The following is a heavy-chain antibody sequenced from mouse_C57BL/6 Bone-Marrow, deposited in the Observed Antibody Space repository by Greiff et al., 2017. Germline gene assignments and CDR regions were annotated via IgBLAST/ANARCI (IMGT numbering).Heavy chain of an antibody. CDR3: ARERYDYYAMDY. J-gene: IGHJ4*01. CDR1: GFTFSSSA. V-gene: IGHV5-4*01. CDR2: ISDGGSYT. Sequence: EVKLMESGGGLVKPGGSLKLSCAASGFTFSSSAMSWVRQTPEKRLEWVATISDGGSYTYYPDNVKGRFTISRDNAKNNLYLQMSHLKSEDTAMYYCARERYDYYAMDYWGQGTSGTVS. D-gene: IGHD2-10*02.